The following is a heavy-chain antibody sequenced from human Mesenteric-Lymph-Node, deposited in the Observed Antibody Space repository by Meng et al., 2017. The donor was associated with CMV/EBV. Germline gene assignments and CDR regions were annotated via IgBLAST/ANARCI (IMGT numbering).Heavy chain of an antibody. CDR2: IDNSGYSI. D-gene: IGHD1-26*01. CDR1: GFTFSNYA. CDR3: VGLPKSGHWHFDL. V-gene: IGHV3-48*03. J-gene: IGHJ2*01. Sequence: GESLKISCAVSGFTFSNYAMHWVRQAPGKGLEWLSYIDNSGYSIYYAESVKGRFTISRDSAKNSLYLQMNSLRAEDTAVYYCVGLPKSGHWHFDLWGRGTLVTVSS.